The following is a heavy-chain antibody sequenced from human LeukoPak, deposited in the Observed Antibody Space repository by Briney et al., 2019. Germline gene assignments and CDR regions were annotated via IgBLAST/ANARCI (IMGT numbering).Heavy chain of an antibody. CDR3: ARSRRYYYDSSGATWGAFDI. V-gene: IGHV2-70*04. J-gene: IGHJ3*02. CDR2: IDWDDDK. Sequence: KESGPALVKPTQTLTLTCTFSGFSLSTSGMRVSWIRQPPGKALEWLARIDWDDDKFYSTSLKTRLTISKDTSKNQVVLTMTNMDPVDTATYYCARSRRYYYDSSGATWGAFDIWGQGTMVTVSS. CDR1: GFSLSTSGMR. D-gene: IGHD3-22*01.